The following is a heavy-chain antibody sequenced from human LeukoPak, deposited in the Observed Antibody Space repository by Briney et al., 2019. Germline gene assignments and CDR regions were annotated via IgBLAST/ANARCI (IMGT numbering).Heavy chain of an antibody. Sequence: SETLSLTCTVSGGSISPHYWTWIRQPPGKGLEWIGFIHYSGTTNYNPSLTSRVTISVDTSKNRFSLTLSSVTAADTAVYYCARGLGASWYYFDYWGQGALVTVSS. CDR3: ARGLGASWYYFDY. D-gene: IGHD6-13*01. CDR2: IHYSGTT. V-gene: IGHV4-59*11. J-gene: IGHJ4*02. CDR1: GGSISPHY.